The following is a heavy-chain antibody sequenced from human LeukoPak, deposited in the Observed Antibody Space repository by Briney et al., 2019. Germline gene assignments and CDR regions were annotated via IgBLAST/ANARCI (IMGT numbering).Heavy chain of an antibody. CDR1: EFTFKSYD. CDR2: ISGSGGST. V-gene: IGHV3-23*01. D-gene: IGHD3-22*01. Sequence: PGGSLRLSCVVSEFTFKSYDMSWVRQAPGKGLEWVSGISGSGGSTYYADYVKGRFTISRDNSKNTLYLQMNSLRAEDTAVYYCAKGFRYYDNSGLGYWGQGTLVTVSS. J-gene: IGHJ4*02. CDR3: AKGFRYYDNSGLGY.